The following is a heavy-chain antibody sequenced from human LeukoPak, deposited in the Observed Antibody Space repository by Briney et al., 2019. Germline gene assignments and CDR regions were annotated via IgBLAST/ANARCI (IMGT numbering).Heavy chain of an antibody. J-gene: IGHJ5*02. V-gene: IGHV1-2*02. CDR2: INPNSGGT. CDR1: GYTFTGYY. D-gene: IGHD3-3*01. Sequence: ASVKVSCKASGYTFTGYYMHWVRQAPGQGLEWMGWINPNSGGTNYAQKFQGRVTMTRDTSISTAYMELSRLRSDDTAVYYCARQFLEWLPPHKNWFDPWGQGTLVTVSS. CDR3: ARQFLEWLPPHKNWFDP.